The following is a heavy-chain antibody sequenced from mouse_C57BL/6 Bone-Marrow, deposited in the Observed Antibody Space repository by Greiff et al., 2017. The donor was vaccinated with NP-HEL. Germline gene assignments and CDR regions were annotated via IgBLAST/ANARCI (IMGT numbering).Heavy chain of an antibody. CDR1: GFTFSSYA. J-gene: IGHJ2*01. V-gene: IGHV5-4*01. CDR2: ISDGGSYT. Sequence: EVQVVESGGGLVKPGGSLKLSCAASGFTFSSYAMSWVRQTPEKRLEWVATISDGGSYTYYPDNVKGRFTISRDNAKNNLYLQMSHLKSEDTAMYYCARDFASITTVVATDYWGQGTTLTVSS. CDR3: ARDFASITTVVATDY. D-gene: IGHD1-1*01.